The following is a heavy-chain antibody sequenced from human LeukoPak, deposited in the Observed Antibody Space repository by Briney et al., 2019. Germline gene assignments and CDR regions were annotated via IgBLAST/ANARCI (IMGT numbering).Heavy chain of an antibody. CDR3: ARDDYGSGSWNYY. CDR1: GFTFVDYD. V-gene: IGHV3-20*04. J-gene: IGHJ4*02. Sequence: GGSLILSCAASGFTFVDYDMSWVRQAPGKGLEWVSGIIWSGGSTGYADSVKGRFTISRDNAKNSLYLQMNSLRAEDTALYYCARDDYGSGSWNYYWGQGTLVTVSS. CDR2: IIWSGGST. D-gene: IGHD3-10*01.